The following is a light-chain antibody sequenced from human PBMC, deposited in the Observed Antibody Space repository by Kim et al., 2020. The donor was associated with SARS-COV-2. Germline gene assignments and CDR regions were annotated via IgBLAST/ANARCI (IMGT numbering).Light chain of an antibody. CDR2: LNSDGSH. CDR3: QTWGTGIVV. CDR1: SGHSSYA. Sequence: SVNPTFTLGSGHSSYATAWHQQQPEKGPRYLMKLNSDGSHSKGDGIPDRFSGSSSGAERYLTISSLQSEDEADYYCQTWGTGIVVFGGGTQLTVL. V-gene: IGLV4-69*01. J-gene: IGLJ2*01.